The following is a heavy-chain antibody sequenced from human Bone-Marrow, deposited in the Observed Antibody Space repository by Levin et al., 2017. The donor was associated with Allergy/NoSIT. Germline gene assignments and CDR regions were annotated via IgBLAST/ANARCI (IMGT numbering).Heavy chain of an antibody. J-gene: IGHJ4*02. D-gene: IGHD6-19*01. CDR3: ARFGSQRTDDSGWSHYFDY. Sequence: GASVKVSCKTSGYTFTGYYTNWVRQAPGQGLEWMGWINPNSGATNYAQKFQGRVTMSTDRSLSTAYMELRRLRDDDTAVYFCARFGSQRTDDSGWSHYFDYWGQGTLVTVSS. V-gene: IGHV1-2*02. CDR2: INPNSGAT. CDR1: GYTFTGYY.